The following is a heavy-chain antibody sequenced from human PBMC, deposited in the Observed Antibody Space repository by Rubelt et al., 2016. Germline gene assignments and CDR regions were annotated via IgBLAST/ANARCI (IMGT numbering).Heavy chain of an antibody. CDR2: ISGSGGST. Sequence: EVQLLESGGGLVQPGGSLRLSCAASGFTFSSYAMSWVRQAPGKGLEWVSAISGSGGSTYYADSVKGRFPISRDNSKNTLYLQMNSLRAEDTAVYYCAKGLKSDSSGWPSWGQGTLVTVSS. J-gene: IGHJ4*02. CDR3: AKGLKSDSSGWPS. D-gene: IGHD6-19*01. CDR1: GFTFSSYA. V-gene: IGHV3-23*01.